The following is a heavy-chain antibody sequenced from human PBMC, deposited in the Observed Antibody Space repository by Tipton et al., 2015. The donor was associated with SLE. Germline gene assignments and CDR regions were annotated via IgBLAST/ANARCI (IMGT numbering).Heavy chain of an antibody. CDR2: ISAYNGNT. V-gene: IGHV1-18*01. CDR1: GYTFTSYG. D-gene: IGHD1-14*01. CDR3: ARVSTGGAPSQGGWFDP. Sequence: QLVQSGAEVKKPGASVKVSCKASGYTFTSYGISWVRQAPGQGLEWMGWISAYNGNTNYAQKLQDRVTMTTDTSTSTAYMELRSLGCDDTAVYYGARVSTGGAPSQGGWFDPWGQGSLVTVSA. J-gene: IGHJ5*02.